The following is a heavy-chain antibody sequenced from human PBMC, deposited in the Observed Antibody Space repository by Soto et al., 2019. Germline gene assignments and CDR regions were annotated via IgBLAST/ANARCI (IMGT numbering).Heavy chain of an antibody. D-gene: IGHD3-10*01. CDR1: GGSFSGYY. CDR2: INHSGST. Sequence: KASETLSLTCAVYGGSFSGYYWSWIRQPPGKGLEWIGEINHSGSTNYNPSLKSRVTISVDTSKNQFSLKLSSVTAADTAVYYCARVLWFGELYHYYYYGMDVWGQGTTVTVSS. V-gene: IGHV4-34*01. J-gene: IGHJ6*02. CDR3: ARVLWFGELYHYYYYGMDV.